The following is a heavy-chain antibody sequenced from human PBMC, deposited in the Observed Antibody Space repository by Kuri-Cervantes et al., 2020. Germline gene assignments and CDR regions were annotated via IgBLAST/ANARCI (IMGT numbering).Heavy chain of an antibody. CDR1: VFNCI. CDR2: INQDGTEK. J-gene: IGHJ4*02. V-gene: IGHV3-7*05. CDR3: ARSYYVTTVTRMDY. Sequence: GGSLRLSCAAAVFNCIRQAPGKGLEWVANINQDGTEKDYVDSVKGRFTLSRDKARSTVYLHMNSLRAEDTAMYYCARSYYVTTVTRMDYWGQGALVTVSS. D-gene: IGHD4-17*01.